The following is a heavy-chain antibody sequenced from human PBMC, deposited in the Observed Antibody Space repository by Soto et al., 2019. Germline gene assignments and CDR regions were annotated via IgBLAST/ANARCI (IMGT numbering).Heavy chain of an antibody. Sequence: EVQLLESGGGLVQPGGSLTLSCAASGFFFSAYAMTWARRAPGKGLEWVSSISGSGANSYYEDSMKGRFTIYRDNSKNTLYLQMNSLRAEDTAVYFCANWVEGSHVYFDYWGRGTLVTVSS. CDR1: GFFFSAYA. CDR3: ANWVEGSHVYFDY. D-gene: IGHD6-13*01. V-gene: IGHV3-23*01. J-gene: IGHJ4*02. CDR2: ISGSGANS.